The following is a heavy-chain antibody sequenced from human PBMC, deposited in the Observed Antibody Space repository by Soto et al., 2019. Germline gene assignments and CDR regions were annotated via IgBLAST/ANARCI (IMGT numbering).Heavy chain of an antibody. CDR1: GFTFSSYA. J-gene: IGHJ4*02. D-gene: IGHD6-19*01. CDR3: AKDLGSGWSNLDH. V-gene: IGHV3-23*01. CDR2: ISGSGGST. Sequence: GGSLRLSCAASGFTFSSYAMSWVRQAPGKGLEWVSAISGSGGSTYYADSVKGRFTISRDNSKNTLYLRMNNLRAEDTAVYYCAKDLGSGWSNLDHWGQGTLVTVSS.